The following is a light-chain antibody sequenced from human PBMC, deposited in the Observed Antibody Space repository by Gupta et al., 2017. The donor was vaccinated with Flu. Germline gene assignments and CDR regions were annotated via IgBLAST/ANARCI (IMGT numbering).Light chain of an antibody. Sequence: QPVLTQSSSASASLGSSVRLTCTLRSGHNTNIIAWHQQQPGKAPRFLMKLESSGTYRRGSGVPDRVSGSSSGADRYLTISNLQSEDEADYYCETWGSATYVVGTGTKVTVL. J-gene: IGLJ1*01. CDR3: ETWGSATYV. CDR1: SGHNTNI. V-gene: IGLV4-60*03. CDR2: LESSGTY.